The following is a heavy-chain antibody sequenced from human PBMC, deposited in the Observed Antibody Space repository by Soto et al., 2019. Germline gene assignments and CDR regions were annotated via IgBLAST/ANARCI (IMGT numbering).Heavy chain of an antibody. D-gene: IGHD6-6*01. CDR3: TRDAVGGLVSDY. J-gene: IGHJ4*02. CDR1: GFTIGDYG. V-gene: IGHV3-49*03. CDR2: IRSKAYDGTT. Sequence: EVQLVESGGGLVQPGRSLRLSCTVSGFTIGDYGMSWFRQTPGKGLEWVGFIRSKAYDGTTEYAASVKGGFTISRDDSKSIAYLQMNSLKTEDTAVYYCTRDAVGGLVSDYWGQGTLVTVSS.